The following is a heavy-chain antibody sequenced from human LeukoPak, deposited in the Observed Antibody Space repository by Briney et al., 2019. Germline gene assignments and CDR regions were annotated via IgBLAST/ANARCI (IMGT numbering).Heavy chain of an antibody. D-gene: IGHD1-26*01. V-gene: IGHV4-4*07. CDR1: GGSISSYY. CDR2: IYTSGST. J-gene: IGHJ4*02. CDR3: ARGVVGATTGYYFDY. Sequence: PSETLSLTCTVSGGSISSYYWSWIRQPAGKGLEWIGRIYTSGSTNYNPSLKRRVTMSVDTSKNQFSLKLSSVTAADTAVYYCARGVVGATTGYYFDYWGQGTLVTVSS.